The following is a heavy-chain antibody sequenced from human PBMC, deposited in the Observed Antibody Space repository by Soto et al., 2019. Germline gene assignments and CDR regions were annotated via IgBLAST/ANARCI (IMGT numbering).Heavy chain of an antibody. J-gene: IGHJ4*02. CDR1: GFTFSSYG. Sequence: QVQLVESGGGVVQPGRSLRLSCAASGFTFSSYGMHWVRQAPGKGLEWVAVIWYDGSNKYYADSVKGRFTISRDNSKNTLYLQMNSLRAEDTAVYYCARAPLYCSGGSCYPSFDYWGQGTLVTVSS. D-gene: IGHD2-15*01. CDR2: IWYDGSNK. CDR3: ARAPLYCSGGSCYPSFDY. V-gene: IGHV3-33*01.